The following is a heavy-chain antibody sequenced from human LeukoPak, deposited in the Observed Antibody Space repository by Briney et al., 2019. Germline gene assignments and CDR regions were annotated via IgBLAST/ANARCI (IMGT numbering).Heavy chain of an antibody. J-gene: IGHJ4*02. Sequence: SETLSLTCTVSGGSISSSSYYWGWIRQPPGKGLEWIGSIYYSGSTYYNPSLKSRVTISVDTSKNQFSLKLSSVTAADTAVYYCAMGWYYFDYWGQGTPVTVSS. CDR2: IYYSGST. V-gene: IGHV4-39*01. CDR1: GGSISSSSYY. CDR3: AMGWYYFDY. D-gene: IGHD6-19*01.